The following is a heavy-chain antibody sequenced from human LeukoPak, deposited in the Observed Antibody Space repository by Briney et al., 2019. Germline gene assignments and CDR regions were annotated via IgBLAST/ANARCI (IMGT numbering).Heavy chain of an antibody. J-gene: IGHJ2*01. Sequence: GGSLRLSCAASGFTFSSYSMNWVRQAPGKGLEWVSSISSRSSYIYYADSVKGRFTMSRDNAKNSLYLQMNSLRAEDTAVYYCARDKTSYYYDSGGYGIDLWGCGTLVTVSS. CDR1: GFTFSSYS. CDR3: ARDKTSYYYDSGGYGIDL. V-gene: IGHV3-21*01. CDR2: ISSRSSYI. D-gene: IGHD3-22*01.